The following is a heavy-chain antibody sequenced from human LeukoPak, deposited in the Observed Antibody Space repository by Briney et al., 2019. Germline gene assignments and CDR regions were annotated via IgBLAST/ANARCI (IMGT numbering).Heavy chain of an antibody. CDR3: ARGAKFRSYGSGTYYTSFPFDP. J-gene: IGHJ5*02. CDR1: GYTFTSYT. V-gene: IGHV1-3*03. D-gene: IGHD3-10*01. Sequence: GASVKVSCKASGYTFTSYTMHWVRQAPGQRLEWMGWFNTCNGNAKYSQEFQGRVTITRDTSASTAYMELSRLRSEDMAVYYCARGAKFRSYGSGTYYTSFPFDPWGQGTLVTVSS. CDR2: FNTCNGNA.